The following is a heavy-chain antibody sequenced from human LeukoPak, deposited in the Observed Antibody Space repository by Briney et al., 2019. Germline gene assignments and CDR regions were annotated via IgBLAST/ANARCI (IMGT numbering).Heavy chain of an antibody. Sequence: GESLRISCKGSGYSFTSYWISWVRQMPGKGLEWMGRIDPSDSYTNYSPSFQGHVTISADKSLSTAYLQWSSLKASDTAMYYCARSNLPYYDILTGYYPPPYYFDYWGQGTLVTVSS. CDR2: IDPSDSYT. CDR3: ARSNLPYYDILTGYYPPPYYFDY. J-gene: IGHJ4*02. CDR1: GYSFTSYW. V-gene: IGHV5-10-1*01. D-gene: IGHD3-9*01.